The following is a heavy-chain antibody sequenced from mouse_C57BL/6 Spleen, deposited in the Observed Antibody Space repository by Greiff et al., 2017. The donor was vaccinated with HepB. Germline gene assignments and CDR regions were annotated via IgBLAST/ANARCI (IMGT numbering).Heavy chain of an antibody. CDR3: ARGYYYGSSPAWFAY. V-gene: IGHV5-4*03. CDR1: GFTFSSYA. CDR2: ISDGGSYT. Sequence: EVMVEESGGGLVKPGGSLKLSCAASGFTFSSYAMSWVRQTPEKRLEWVATISDGGSYTYYPDNVKGRFTISRDNAKNNLYLQMSHLKSEDTAMYYCARGYYYGSSPAWFAYWGQGTLVTVSA. D-gene: IGHD1-1*01. J-gene: IGHJ3*01.